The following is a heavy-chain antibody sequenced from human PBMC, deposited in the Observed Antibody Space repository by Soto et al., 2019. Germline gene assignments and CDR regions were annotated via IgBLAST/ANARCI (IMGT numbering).Heavy chain of an antibody. CDR1: GGTFSSYA. CDR2: IIPIFGTA. Sequence: GASVKVSCKASGGTFSSYAISWVRQAPGQGLEWMGGIIPIFGTANYAQKFQGRVTITADKSTSTAYMELSSLRSEDTAVYYCARDDGRFGELLGFDYWGQGTLVTVSS. D-gene: IGHD3-10*01. J-gene: IGHJ4*02. V-gene: IGHV1-69*06. CDR3: ARDDGRFGELLGFDY.